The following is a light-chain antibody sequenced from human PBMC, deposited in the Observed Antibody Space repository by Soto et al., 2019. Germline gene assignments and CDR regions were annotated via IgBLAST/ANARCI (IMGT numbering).Light chain of an antibody. CDR1: QSVSSN. V-gene: IGKV3-15*01. CDR3: QQYNNWPL. CDR2: GAS. J-gene: IGKJ3*01. Sequence: EIVMTQAPATLSVSPGERATLSCRARQSVSSNLAWFQQKPGQAPRLLISGASTRATGIPARFSGSGSGTDFTLTISSLQSEDFAVYYCQQYNNWPLFGPGTKVDIK.